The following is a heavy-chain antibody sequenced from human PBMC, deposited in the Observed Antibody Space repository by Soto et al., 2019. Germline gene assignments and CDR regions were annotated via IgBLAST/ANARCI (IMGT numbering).Heavy chain of an antibody. CDR1: GGSVSSGSYY. V-gene: IGHV4-61*01. CDR2: IYYSGST. D-gene: IGHD2-15*01. J-gene: IGHJ4*02. Sequence: SETLSLTCTVSGGSVSSGSYYWSWIRQPPGKGLEWIGHIYYSGSTNYNPSLKSRVTISVDTSKNQFSLKLSSVTAADTAVYYCARVGGYCSGGRCYSFDYWGQGTLVTVSS. CDR3: ARVGGYCSGGRCYSFDY.